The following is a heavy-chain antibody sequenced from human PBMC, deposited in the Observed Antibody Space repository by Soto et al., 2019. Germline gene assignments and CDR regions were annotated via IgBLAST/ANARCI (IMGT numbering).Heavy chain of an antibody. J-gene: IGHJ5*02. Sequence: GASVKVSCKASGYTFTGYYMHWVRQAPGQGLEWMGWINPNSGGTNYAQKFQGWVTMTRDTSISTAYMELSRLRSEDTAVYYCARDRGSYYGSGSYLRNWFDPWGQGTLVTVSS. V-gene: IGHV1-2*04. CDR2: INPNSGGT. CDR1: GYTFTGYY. D-gene: IGHD3-10*01. CDR3: ARDRGSYYGSGSYLRNWFDP.